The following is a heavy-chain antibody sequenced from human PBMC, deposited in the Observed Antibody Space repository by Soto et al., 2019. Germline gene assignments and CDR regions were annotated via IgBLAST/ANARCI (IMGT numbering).Heavy chain of an antibody. Sequence: SETLSPTYTVSGGSISTCYWSWIRQPPGKGLEWIGYIYYSGSTNYNPSLKSRVTISVDTSKNQFSLKLSSVTAADTAVYYCAREEDCSSTSCHKAYAFDIWGQGTMVT. D-gene: IGHD2-2*02. CDR3: AREEDCSSTSCHKAYAFDI. CDR2: IYYSGST. J-gene: IGHJ3*02. V-gene: IGHV4-59*01. CDR1: GGSISTCY.